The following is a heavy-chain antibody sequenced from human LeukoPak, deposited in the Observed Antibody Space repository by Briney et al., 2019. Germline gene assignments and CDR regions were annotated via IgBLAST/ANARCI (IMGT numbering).Heavy chain of an antibody. Sequence: GGSLRLSCAASGFTFIDYDMHWVRQVIGKGLEWVSAIGIRGDTHYSGSVKGRFTISRENAESYLYLQMNSLRAEDTAVYYCARGGIQVSGIDEFDYWGQGTLVTVSS. CDR2: IGIRGDT. D-gene: IGHD6-19*01. J-gene: IGHJ4*02. V-gene: IGHV3-13*01. CDR1: GFTFIDYD. CDR3: ARGGIQVSGIDEFDY.